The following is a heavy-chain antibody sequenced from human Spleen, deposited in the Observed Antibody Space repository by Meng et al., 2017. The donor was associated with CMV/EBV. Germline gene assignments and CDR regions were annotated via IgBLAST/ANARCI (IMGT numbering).Heavy chain of an antibody. D-gene: IGHD3-22*01. CDR3: ARELYESSGYFGR. CDR1: GFSFSNYW. J-gene: IGHJ4*02. V-gene: IGHV3-7*01. Sequence: CAASGFSFSNYWMTWVRQAPGKGLQWVANIKEDGSGKYYVDSVKGRFVISRDNAKNSLFLQMNSLRVEDTAVYYCARELYESSGYFGRWGQGTLVTVSS. CDR2: IKEDGSGK.